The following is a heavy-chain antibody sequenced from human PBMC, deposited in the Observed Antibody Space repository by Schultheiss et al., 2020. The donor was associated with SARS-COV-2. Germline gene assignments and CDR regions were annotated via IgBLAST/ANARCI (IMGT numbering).Heavy chain of an antibody. CDR3: AKDNYYYGMDV. J-gene: IGHJ6*02. CDR2: MSHDGNNQ. CDR1: GFTFSSYG. Sequence: GESLKISCVASGFTFSSYGMYWVRQAPGKGLEWVSVMSHDGNNQYYADSVKGRFTISRDNSKNTLFLQMDSLRAEDTAVYYCAKDNYYYGMDVWGQGTTVTVSS. V-gene: IGHV3-33*03.